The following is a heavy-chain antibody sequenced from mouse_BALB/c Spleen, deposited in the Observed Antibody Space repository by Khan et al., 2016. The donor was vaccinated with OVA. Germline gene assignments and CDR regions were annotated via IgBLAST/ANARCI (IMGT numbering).Heavy chain of an antibody. CDR1: GYTFSNYW. CDR2: ILPGSGST. J-gene: IGHJ2*01. V-gene: IGHV1-9*01. CDR3: ARVKLGSRDSFEY. Sequence: QVQLQQSGAELMKPGASVKISCKATGYTFSNYWIEWVKQRPGHGLEWIGEILPGSGSTNYNERFKGKATFTSDTSSNTAYMQLSSLTSEDSAVYFCARVKLGSRDSFEYWGQGTILTVSS. D-gene: IGHD1-1*01.